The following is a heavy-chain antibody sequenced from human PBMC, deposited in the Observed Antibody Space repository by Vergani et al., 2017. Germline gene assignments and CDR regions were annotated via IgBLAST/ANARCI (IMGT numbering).Heavy chain of an antibody. V-gene: IGHV4-61*02. CDR2: IYTGGST. Sequence: QVQLQESGPGLVKPSQTLSLTCTVSGGSISSGSYYWSWIRQPAGKGLEWIGRIYTGGSTNYNPSLKSRVTISVDTSKNQFSLKLSSVTAADTAVYYCARVGDSSGYYYYYYYYGMDVWGQGTTVTVSS. CDR3: ARVGDSSGYYYYYYYYGMDV. D-gene: IGHD3-22*01. J-gene: IGHJ6*02. CDR1: GGSISSGSYY.